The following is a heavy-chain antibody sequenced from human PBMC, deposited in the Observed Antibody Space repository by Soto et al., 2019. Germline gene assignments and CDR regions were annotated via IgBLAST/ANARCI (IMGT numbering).Heavy chain of an antibody. V-gene: IGHV4-31*03. CDR1: GGSISSGGYY. CDR2: IYYSGST. CDR3: AKEGSLPGIAVAGTPINAFDI. D-gene: IGHD6-19*01. J-gene: IGHJ3*02. Sequence: SETLSLTCTVSGGSISSGGYYWSWIRQHPGKGLEWIGYIYYSGSTYYNPSLKSRVTISVDTSKNQFSLKLSSVTAADTAVYYCAKEGSLPGIAVAGTPINAFDIWGQGTMVTVSS.